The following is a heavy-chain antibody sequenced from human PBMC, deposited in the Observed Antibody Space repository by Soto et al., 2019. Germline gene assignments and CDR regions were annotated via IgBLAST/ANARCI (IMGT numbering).Heavy chain of an antibody. D-gene: IGHD3-10*01. CDR2: IYGSGSAT. J-gene: IGHJ4*02. V-gene: IGHV3-23*01. CDR3: AKDRVPDNRWNFDY. Sequence: EVQLLESGGGLVQPGGSLRLSCAASGFTFSTYTMNWVRQAPGKGLEWVAGIYGSGSATFYAESMKGRVTISRDNSNSMLYLGMTSLRPEDTAMYFCAKDRVPDNRWNFDYWGQGTLLTV. CDR1: GFTFSTYT.